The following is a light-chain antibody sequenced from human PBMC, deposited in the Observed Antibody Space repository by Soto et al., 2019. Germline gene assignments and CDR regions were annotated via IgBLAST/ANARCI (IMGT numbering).Light chain of an antibody. CDR2: KAS. J-gene: IGKJ4*01. CDR3: QQSYNIQALT. V-gene: IGKV1-5*03. Sequence: DIQMTQSPSTLPASVGDRVTVTCRASQSIRSWLAWYQEKPGKAPKLLIYKASLLETGVPSRFSGSGSGTEFTLTISSLQPEDYATYYCQQSYNIQALTFGGGTKVEIK. CDR1: QSIRSW.